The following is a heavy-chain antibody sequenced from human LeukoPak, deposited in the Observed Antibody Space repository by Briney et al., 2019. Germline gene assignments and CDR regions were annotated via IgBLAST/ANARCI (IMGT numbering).Heavy chain of an antibody. V-gene: IGHV3-23*01. J-gene: IGHJ4*02. D-gene: IGHD3-22*01. CDR2: ISGSGGST. CDR1: GFTFSSYA. CDR3: AKGSRYYDSSGYYKEIETSDY. Sequence: PGGSLRLSCAASGFTFSSYAMSWVRQAPGKGLEWVSAISGSGGSTYYADSVKGRFTISRDNSKNMLYLQMNSLRAEDTAVYYCAKGSRYYDSSGYYKEIETSDYWGQGTLVTVSS.